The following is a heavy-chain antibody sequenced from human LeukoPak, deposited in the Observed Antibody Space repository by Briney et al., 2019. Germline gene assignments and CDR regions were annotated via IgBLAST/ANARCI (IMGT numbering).Heavy chain of an antibody. V-gene: IGHV4-61*01. CDR3: AIWDIVATNWFDP. CDR1: GGSVSSGSYY. J-gene: IGHJ5*02. CDR2: IYYSGST. D-gene: IGHD5-12*01. Sequence: SETLSLTCTVSGGSVSSGSYYWSWIRQPPGKGLEWIGYIYYSGSTNYNPSLKSRVTISVDTSKNQFSLKLSSVTAADTAVYYCAIWDIVATNWFDPWGQGTLVTVSS.